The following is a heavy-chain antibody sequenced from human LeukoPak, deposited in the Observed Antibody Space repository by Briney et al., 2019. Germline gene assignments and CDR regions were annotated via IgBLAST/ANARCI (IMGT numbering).Heavy chain of an antibody. J-gene: IGHJ4*02. V-gene: IGHV3-74*01. CDR1: GFIFNNYW. CDR2: INGDGSST. CDR3: TRQWHTPSDY. D-gene: IGHD6-19*01. Sequence: GGSLRLSCAASGFIFNNYWMHWVSQTPGEGPLWLSRINGDGSSTSYANSVQGRFIISRDNAKNTLYLQMNSLRAEDTAVYYCTRQWHTPSDYWGQGTLVTVSS.